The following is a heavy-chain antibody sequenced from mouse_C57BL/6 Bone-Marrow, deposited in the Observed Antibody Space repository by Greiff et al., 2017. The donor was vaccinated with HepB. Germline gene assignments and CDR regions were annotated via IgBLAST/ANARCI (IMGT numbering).Heavy chain of an antibody. J-gene: IGHJ3*01. V-gene: IGHV1-55*01. CDR1: GYTFTSYW. CDR2: IYPGSGST. CDR3: ARDYYGSGAWFAY. D-gene: IGHD1-1*01. Sequence: QVQLQQPGAELVKPGASVKMSCKASGYTFTSYWITWVKQRPGQGLEWIGDIYPGSGSTNYNEKFKSKATLTVDTSSSTAYIQLSSLTSEDSAVYYCARDYYGSGAWFAYWGQGTLVTVSA.